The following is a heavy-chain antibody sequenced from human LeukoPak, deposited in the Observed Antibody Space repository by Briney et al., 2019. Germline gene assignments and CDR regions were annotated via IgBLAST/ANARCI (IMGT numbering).Heavy chain of an antibody. J-gene: IGHJ4*02. CDR3: ARELEPETLYYDFWSGYFDY. V-gene: IGHV4-30-4*08. D-gene: IGHD3-3*01. CDR1: GVSISSGDYY. Sequence: SQTLSLTCTVSGVSISSGDYYWSWIRQPPGKGLEWIGYIYYSGSTYYNPSLKSRVTISVDTSKNQFSLKLSSVTAADTAVYYCARELEPETLYYDFWSGYFDYWGQGTLVTVSS. CDR2: IYYSGST.